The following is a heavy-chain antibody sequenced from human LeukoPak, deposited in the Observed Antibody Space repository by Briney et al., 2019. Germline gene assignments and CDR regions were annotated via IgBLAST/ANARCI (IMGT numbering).Heavy chain of an antibody. CDR2: ISGSGGST. CDR1: GFTFSDYA. Sequence: GSLRLSCAASGFTFSDYAMNWVRQAPGKGLEWVSAISGSGGSTYYADSVKGRFTISRDNPKNTLYLQLNSLRAEDTAVYYCAKRPATTYYFDYWGQGTLVTVSS. V-gene: IGHV3-23*01. CDR3: AKRPATTYYFDY. D-gene: IGHD5-24*01. J-gene: IGHJ4*02.